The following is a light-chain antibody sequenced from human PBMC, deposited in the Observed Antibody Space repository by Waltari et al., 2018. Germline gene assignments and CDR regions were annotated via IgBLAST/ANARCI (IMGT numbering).Light chain of an antibody. Sequence: QSVLTQPPSVSAAPGQKVTISCSGSNSNLGNTYVSWYQQLPGAAPKVLIYDNNKRPSGIPDRFSGSESGTSATLGITGLQTGDEADYYCGTWDSSLSTVVFGGGTRLTVL. CDR3: GTWDSSLSTVV. J-gene: IGLJ2*01. CDR1: NSNLGNTY. CDR2: DNN. V-gene: IGLV1-51*01.